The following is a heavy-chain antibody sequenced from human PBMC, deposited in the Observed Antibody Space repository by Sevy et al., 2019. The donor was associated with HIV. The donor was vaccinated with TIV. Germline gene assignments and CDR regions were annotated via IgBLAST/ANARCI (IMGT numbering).Heavy chain of an antibody. CDR2: IYYSGST. Sequence: SETLSLTCTVSGGSISSYYWSWIRQPPGKGLEWIGYIYYSGSTNYNPSLRSRFTKSVDTSKNQFSLKLSSVTAADTAVYYCARHSTIEDFDYWGQGTLVTVSS. CDR3: ARHSTIEDFDY. D-gene: IGHD5-12*01. CDR1: GGSISSYY. J-gene: IGHJ4*02. V-gene: IGHV4-59*08.